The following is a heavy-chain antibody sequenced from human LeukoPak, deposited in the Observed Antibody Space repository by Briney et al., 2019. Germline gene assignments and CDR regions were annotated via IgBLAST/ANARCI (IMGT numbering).Heavy chain of an antibody. CDR3: ARLGEDVEAAGFL. Sequence: GASVKVSCKASGYTFTGYYMHWVRQAPGQGLEWMGWINPNTGGTNYAQKFQGRVTMTRDTSISTAYMELSRLRSDDTALYYCARLGEDVEAAGFLWGQGTLVTVSS. V-gene: IGHV1-2*02. J-gene: IGHJ4*02. CDR2: INPNTGGT. D-gene: IGHD6-13*01. CDR1: GYTFTGYY.